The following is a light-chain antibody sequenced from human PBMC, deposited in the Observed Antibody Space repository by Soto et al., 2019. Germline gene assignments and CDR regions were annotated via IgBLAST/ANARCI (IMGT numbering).Light chain of an antibody. CDR2: AAS. CDR3: QQLNSYPLFT. CDR1: QGISSY. J-gene: IGKJ3*01. Sequence: DIQLTQSPSFLSASVGDRVTITCRASQGISSYLAWYQQKPGKAPNLLIYAASTFQSGFPSRFSGSGSGTEFTLTISSLQPEACATYYCQQLNSYPLFTFGPGTKVDIK. V-gene: IGKV1-9*01.